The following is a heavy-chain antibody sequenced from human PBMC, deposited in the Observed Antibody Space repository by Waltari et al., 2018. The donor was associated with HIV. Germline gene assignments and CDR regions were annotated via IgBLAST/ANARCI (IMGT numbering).Heavy chain of an antibody. CDR3: AKYLDCSGTSCYTPYFDY. CDR1: GFIFSSYA. J-gene: IGHJ4*02. CDR2: IAGSGGGT. D-gene: IGHD2-2*02. Sequence: EVQLLESGGGLVQPGGSLRLSCAASGFIFSSYAMSWVRQAPGRGLEWGSAIAGSGGGTYYADSVKGRFTFSRDNSHNTLYLQMNSLRAEYTAVYYCAKYLDCSGTSCYTPYFDYWGQGTLVTVSP. V-gene: IGHV3-23*01.